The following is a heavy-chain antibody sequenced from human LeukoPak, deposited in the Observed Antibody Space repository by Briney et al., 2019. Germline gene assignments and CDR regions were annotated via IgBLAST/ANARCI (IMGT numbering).Heavy chain of an antibody. CDR2: IQGDGSEK. J-gene: IGHJ3*02. D-gene: IGHD2-2*01. CDR1: GFTFSNSW. CDR3: VRGVGSSTSCYVRAFDI. V-gene: IGHV3-52*01. Sequence: GGSLRLSCAASGFTFSNSWMHWVCQAPEKGLESVAYIQGDGSEKCYVDSVKGRLTISRDNAKNPLYLQVNSLRAEDMTVYYCVRGVGSSTSCYVRAFDIWGQGTMVTVSS.